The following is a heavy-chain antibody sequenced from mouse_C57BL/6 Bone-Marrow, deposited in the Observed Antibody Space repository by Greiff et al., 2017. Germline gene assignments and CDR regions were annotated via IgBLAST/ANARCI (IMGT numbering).Heavy chain of an antibody. CDR1: GYAFSSSW. Sequence: VKLQESGPELVKPGASVKISCKASGYAFSSSWMNWVKQRPGKGLEWIGRIYPGDGDTNYNGKFKGKATLTADKSSSTAYMQLSSLTSEDSAVYFCARPRFAYWGQGTLVTVSA. CDR2: IYPGDGDT. J-gene: IGHJ3*01. V-gene: IGHV1-82*01. CDR3: ARPRFAY.